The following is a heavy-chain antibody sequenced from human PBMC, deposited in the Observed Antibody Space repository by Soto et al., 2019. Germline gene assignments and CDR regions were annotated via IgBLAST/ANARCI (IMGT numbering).Heavy chain of an antibody. J-gene: IGHJ4*02. CDR1: GFTFSNYA. V-gene: IGHV3-23*01. CDR2: ISGSGGSI. CDR3: AKDLYCSSGSCYALLQPILVGYFDY. Sequence: EVQLLESGGGLVQPGGSLRLSCAASGFTFSNYAMTWVRQAPGKGLEWVSAISGSGGSIYYADSVKGRFTISRDNSKNTLYLQMNSRRAEDTAVYYCAKDLYCSSGSCYALLQPILVGYFDYCGQGTLVTVSS. D-gene: IGHD2-15*01.